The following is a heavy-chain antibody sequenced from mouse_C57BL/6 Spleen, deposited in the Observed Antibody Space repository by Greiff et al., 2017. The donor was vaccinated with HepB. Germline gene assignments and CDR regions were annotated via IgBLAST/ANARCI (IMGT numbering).Heavy chain of an antibody. CDR1: GFNIKDYY. D-gene: IGHD2-2*01. CDR3: AYGYAYAMYY. V-gene: IGHV14-2*01. J-gene: IGHJ4*01. Sequence: EVQLQQSGAELVKPGASVKLSCTASGFNIKDYYMHWVKQRTEQGLEWIGRIDPEDGETKYAQKFQGKATITADTSSNTAYLQLSSLTSEDTAVYYCAYGYAYAMYYWGQGTAVTVSS. CDR2: IDPEDGET.